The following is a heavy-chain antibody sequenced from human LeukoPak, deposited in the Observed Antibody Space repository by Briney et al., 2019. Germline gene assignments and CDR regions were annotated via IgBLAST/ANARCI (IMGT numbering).Heavy chain of an antibody. V-gene: IGHV3-11*01. CDR1: GFTFSDYY. D-gene: IGHD1-26*01. CDR2: ISSSGSTI. Sequence: GGSLKLSCAASGFTFSDYYMSWIRQAPGKGLEWVSYISSSGSTIYYADSVKGRFTISRDNAKNSLYLQMNSLRAEDMALYYCAKDIGSGSYLSAFDIWGQGTMVTVSS. CDR3: AKDIGSGSYLSAFDI. J-gene: IGHJ3*02.